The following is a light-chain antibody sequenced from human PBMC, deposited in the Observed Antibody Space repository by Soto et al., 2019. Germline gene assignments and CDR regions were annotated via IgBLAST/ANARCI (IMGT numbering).Light chain of an antibody. CDR3: QQVYSTPGT. V-gene: IGKV1-39*01. CDR1: QSIDTY. CDR2: AAT. Sequence: DLQMTQSPSSLSASVGERVTITCRASQSIDTYLNWYQLKPGKAPNLLIYAATRLHTGVPSRFSGSGSGTGFTLSISTLQPEDFATYYCQQVYSTPGTFGQGTKV. J-gene: IGKJ1*01.